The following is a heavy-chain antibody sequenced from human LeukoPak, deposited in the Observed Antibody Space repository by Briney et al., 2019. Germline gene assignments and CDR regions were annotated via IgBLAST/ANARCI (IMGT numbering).Heavy chain of an antibody. CDR1: GDSISSYY. Sequence: PSETLSLTCIVSGDSISSYYWSWIRQPPGQGLQWIGYISHSGSTNYNPSLKSRVTISVDTSKNQFSLKLNSVTAADTAVYYCARHTSSWFVDWGQGTLVTVSS. V-gene: IGHV4-59*08. D-gene: IGHD6-13*01. CDR2: ISHSGST. J-gene: IGHJ4*02. CDR3: ARHTSSWFVD.